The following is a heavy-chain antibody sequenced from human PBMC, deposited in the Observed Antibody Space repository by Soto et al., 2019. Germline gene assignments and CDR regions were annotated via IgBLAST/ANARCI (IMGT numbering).Heavy chain of an antibody. CDR3: HQDEYGDW. CDR1: GFTFSRYG. J-gene: IGHJ4*02. CDR2: ISNDGSTQ. D-gene: IGHD2-15*01. Sequence: QVQLVESGGGVVQPGGSLRLSCAASGFTFSRYGINWVRQAPGKGLEWVAVISNDGSTQFYADSVKGLFTISRDNSKSTLSLQMSSLGPEDTALYYCHQDEYGDWWGQGTLVTVSS. V-gene: IGHV3-30*03.